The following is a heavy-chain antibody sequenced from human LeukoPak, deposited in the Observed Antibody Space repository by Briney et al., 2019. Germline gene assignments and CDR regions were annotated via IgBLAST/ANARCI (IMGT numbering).Heavy chain of an antibody. Sequence: PSETLSLTCTVSGGSISSYYWSWIRQPPGKGLEWIGYTYYSGSTNYNPSLKSRVTISVDTSKNQFSLKLSSVTAADTAVYYCARGPWTTVTSFDYWGQGTLVTVSS. CDR2: TYYSGST. CDR3: ARGPWTTVTSFDY. D-gene: IGHD4-17*01. V-gene: IGHV4-59*01. CDR1: GGSISSYY. J-gene: IGHJ4*02.